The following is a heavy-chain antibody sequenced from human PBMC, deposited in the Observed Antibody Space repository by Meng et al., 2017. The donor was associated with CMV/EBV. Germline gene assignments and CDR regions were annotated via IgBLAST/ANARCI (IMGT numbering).Heavy chain of an antibody. CDR1: GGSFSGYY. CDR2: INHSGST. D-gene: IGHD6-6*01. J-gene: IGHJ4*02. V-gene: IGHV4-34*01. Sequence: SQTLSLTCAVYGGSFSGYYWSWIRQPPGKGLEWIGEINHSGSTNYNPSLKSRVTISEDTSKNQFSLKLSSVTAADTAVYYCAREGSSRPLDYWGQGTLVTVSS. CDR3: AREGSSRPLDY.